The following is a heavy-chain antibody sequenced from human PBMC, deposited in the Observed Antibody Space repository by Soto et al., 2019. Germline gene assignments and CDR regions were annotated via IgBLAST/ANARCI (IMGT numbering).Heavy chain of an antibody. CDR1: RFIFSYYP. J-gene: IGHJ4*02. CDR3: ARDQVKEPVAII. V-gene: IGHV3-30-3*01. CDR2: ISFDGNSE. Sequence: QAQLVESGGGVVQPGRSLRLSCTASRFIFSYYPMHWVRQAPGKGLEWVAVISFDGNSEYYADSVKGRFTISRDNSKNTLWLQMNSLRAEDTAVYYCARDQVKEPVAIIWGQGTLVTVSS. D-gene: IGHD5-12*01.